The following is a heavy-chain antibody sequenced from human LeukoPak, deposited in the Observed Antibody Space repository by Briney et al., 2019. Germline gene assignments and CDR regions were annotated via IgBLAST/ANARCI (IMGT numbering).Heavy chain of an antibody. CDR1: GGSISSSSYY. D-gene: IGHD5-24*01. J-gene: IGHJ4*02. Sequence: SETLSLTCTVSGGSISSSSYYWGWIRQSPGKGLEWIGSVYFSGSTYYSPSLKSRVTISVYTSRNQFSLLLRSMTAADTAVYYCASHKGDSDNWYYFDNWGQGILVTVSS. V-gene: IGHV4-39*07. CDR3: ASHKGDSDNWYYFDN. CDR2: VYFSGST.